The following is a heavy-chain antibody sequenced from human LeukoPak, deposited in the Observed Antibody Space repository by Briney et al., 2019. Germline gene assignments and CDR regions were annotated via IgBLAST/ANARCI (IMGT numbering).Heavy chain of an antibody. V-gene: IGHV3-21*01. D-gene: IGHD4-17*01. CDR3: ATGPNGDYFDY. J-gene: IGHJ4*02. CDR1: GFTFSSYS. CDR2: ISSSSSYI. Sequence: SGGSLRLSCAASGFTFSSYSMNWVRQAPGKGLEWVSSISSSSSYIYYADSVKGRFTISRDNAKNSLYLQMNSLRAEDTAVYYCATGPNGDYFDYWGQGTLATVSS.